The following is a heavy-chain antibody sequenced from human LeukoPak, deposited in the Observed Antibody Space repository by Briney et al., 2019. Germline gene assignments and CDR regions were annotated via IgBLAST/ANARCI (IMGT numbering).Heavy chain of an antibody. J-gene: IGHJ1*01. CDR1: GFTFSTYW. CDR3: ARAPSEIGGYYPEYFRH. Sequence: GGSLRLSCAASGFTFSTYWMHWVRQTPGKGLVWVSRIKSDGSTNYADSVKGRFTISRDNANNTLSLQMNSLRPEDTGVYYCARAPSEIGGYYPEYFRHWGQGTLVTVSS. D-gene: IGHD3-22*01. CDR2: IKSDGST. V-gene: IGHV3-74*01.